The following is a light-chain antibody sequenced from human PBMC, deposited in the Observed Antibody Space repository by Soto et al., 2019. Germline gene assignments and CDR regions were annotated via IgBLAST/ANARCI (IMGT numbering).Light chain of an antibody. J-gene: IGKJ1*01. CDR2: ASS. V-gene: IGKV1-39*01. CDR1: QSISTN. Sequence: DIQMTQSPSSLSASVGDRVTITCRASQSISTNLNWYQQKPGKAPKLLIYASSSLQTGVPSRLTASRSGTDFTLTISSLQPEDSATYYCQRSYDTSWTFGQGTKVEIK. CDR3: QRSYDTSWT.